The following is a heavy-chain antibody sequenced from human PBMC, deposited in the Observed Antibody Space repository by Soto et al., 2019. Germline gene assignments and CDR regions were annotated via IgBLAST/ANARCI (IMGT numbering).Heavy chain of an antibody. CDR1: GFTFSDYW. D-gene: IGHD2-2*01. V-gene: IGHV3-7*05. CDR2: IKEDGSEK. J-gene: IGHJ1*01. Sequence: EVQLVESGGGLVQPGGSLRLSCVASGFTFSDYWMTWVRQAPGKGLEWVANIKEDGSEKYYGDSVKGRFSISRDNAANSLYLQLKYLGAEDTAVYYWATYCSSPSCRSYWGQGTLVTVSS. CDR3: ATYCSSPSCRSY.